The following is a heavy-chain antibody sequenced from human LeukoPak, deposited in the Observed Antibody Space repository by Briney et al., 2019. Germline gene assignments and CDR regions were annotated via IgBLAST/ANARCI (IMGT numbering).Heavy chain of an antibody. CDR2: MNPNSGNT. D-gene: IGHD4-11*01. V-gene: IGHV1-8*03. J-gene: IGHJ4*02. Sequence: ASVKVSCKASGYTFTSYDINWVRQATGQGLEWMGWMNPNSGNTGYAQKFQGRVTITRNTSISTAYMELSSLRSEDTAVYYCARGVQYSNYDLGYWGQGTLVTVSS. CDR3: ARGVQYSNYDLGY. CDR1: GYTFTSYD.